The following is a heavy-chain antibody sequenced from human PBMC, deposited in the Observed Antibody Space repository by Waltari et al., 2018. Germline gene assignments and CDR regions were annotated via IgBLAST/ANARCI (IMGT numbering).Heavy chain of an antibody. D-gene: IGHD2-15*01. V-gene: IGHV4-4*07. Sequence: QVQLQESGPGLVKPSETLSLTCTVSGGSISSYYWSWIRPPAGKGLEWIGRIYTSGSTNYNPSLKSRVTMSVDTSKNQFSLKLSSVTAADTAVYYCAREGAVAPYYYYYYMDVWGKGTTVTISS. CDR3: AREGAVAPYYYYYYMDV. CDR2: IYTSGST. CDR1: GGSISSYY. J-gene: IGHJ6*03.